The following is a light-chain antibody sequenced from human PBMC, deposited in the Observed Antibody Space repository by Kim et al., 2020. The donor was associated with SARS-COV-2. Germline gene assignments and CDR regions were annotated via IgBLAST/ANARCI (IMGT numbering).Light chain of an antibody. V-gene: IGLV1-44*01. Sequence: GPRVTISCSGSNSNIGRFIVNWYQQLPGTAPRLLIYSNDQWPSGVPDRFSGSKSGTSASLAISGLQSEDEADYYCSAWDDSLQSWVFGGGTQLTVL. CDR1: NSNIGRFI. CDR2: SND. CDR3: SAWDDSLQSWV. J-gene: IGLJ3*02.